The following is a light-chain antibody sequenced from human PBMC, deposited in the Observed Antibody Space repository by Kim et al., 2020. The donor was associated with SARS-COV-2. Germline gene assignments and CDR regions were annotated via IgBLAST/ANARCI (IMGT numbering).Light chain of an antibody. CDR1: NLGAKY. V-gene: IGLV3-1*01. CDR3: QAWDSSTGV. Sequence: SYELTQPLSVSVTLGQTASIASLGYNLGAKYARWFQQKPGQSPVLVIYRDSNRPSGIPERFSGSNSGNTATLTISRAHPVDEADSYCQAWDSSTGVFGGGTQLTVL. CDR2: RDS. J-gene: IGLJ3*02.